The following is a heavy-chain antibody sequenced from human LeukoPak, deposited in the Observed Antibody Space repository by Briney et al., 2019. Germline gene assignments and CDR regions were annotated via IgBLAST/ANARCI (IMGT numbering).Heavy chain of an antibody. CDR1: GFNFSSYS. CDR2: ISSSSSYI. D-gene: IGHD4-17*01. V-gene: IGHV3-21*01. CDR3: ARDLTTVTDYYGMDV. Sequence: GGSLRLSCAASGFNFSSYSMNWVRQAPGKGLEWVSSISSSSSYIYYADSVKGRFTISRDNAKNSLYLQMNSLRAEDTAVYYCARDLTTVTDYYGMDVWGQGTTVTVSS. J-gene: IGHJ6*02.